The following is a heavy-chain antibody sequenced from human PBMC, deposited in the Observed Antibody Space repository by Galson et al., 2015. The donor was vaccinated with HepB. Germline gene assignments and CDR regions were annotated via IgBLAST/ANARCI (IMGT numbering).Heavy chain of an antibody. Sequence: SLRLSCAASGFTFSDHYMDWVRQAPEKGLEWVGRTRNKANSYTTEYAASVKGRFTISRDDSRNSLYLQMNSLKAEDTAVYYCTRWAVAGTKDAFDIWGQGTMVTVSS. CDR2: TRNKANSYTT. D-gene: IGHD6-19*01. CDR3: TRWAVAGTKDAFDI. J-gene: IGHJ3*02. V-gene: IGHV3-72*01. CDR1: GFTFSDHY.